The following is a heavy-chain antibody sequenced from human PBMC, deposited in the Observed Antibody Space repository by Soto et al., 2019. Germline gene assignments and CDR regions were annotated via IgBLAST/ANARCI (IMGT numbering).Heavy chain of an antibody. V-gene: IGHV1-2*04. J-gene: IGHJ6*02. D-gene: IGHD6-13*01. Sequence: QVQLVQSGAEVKKPGASVKVSCKASGYTFTGYYMHWVRQAPGQGLEWMGWINPNSGGTNYAQKLQGWVSMTRDTLTSTGYMELSRLRSDDAAVYSCARESTGGYYGMAVWGHGTTVTVSS. CDR3: ARESTGGYYGMAV. CDR1: GYTFTGYY. CDR2: INPNSGGT.